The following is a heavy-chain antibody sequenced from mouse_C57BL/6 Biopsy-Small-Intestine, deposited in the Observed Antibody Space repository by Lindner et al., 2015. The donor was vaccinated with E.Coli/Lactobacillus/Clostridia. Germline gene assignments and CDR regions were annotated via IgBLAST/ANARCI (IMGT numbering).Heavy chain of an antibody. V-gene: IGHV1-54*01. J-gene: IGHJ2*01. CDR2: INPGSGGT. Sequence: VQLQESGAELVRPGTSVKVSCKASGYAFTNYLIEWVKQRPGQGLGWIGVINPGSGGTNYNEKFKGKATLTADKSSSTAYMQLSSLTSEDSAVYFCVSYGNFDYWGQGTTLTVSS. CDR3: VSYGNFDY. CDR1: GYAFTNYL. D-gene: IGHD2-1*01.